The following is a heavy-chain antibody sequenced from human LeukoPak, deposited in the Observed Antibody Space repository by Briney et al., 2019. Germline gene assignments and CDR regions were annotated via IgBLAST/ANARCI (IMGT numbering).Heavy chain of an antibody. J-gene: IGHJ6*02. D-gene: IGHD5-24*01. V-gene: IGHV1-2*04. CDR3: ARAPRWLQSLGMDV. CDR1: EYTFTGYY. CDR2: INPNSGGT. Sequence: ASVTVSCKASEYTFTGYYMHWVRQAPGQRLEWMGWINPNSGGTNYAQKFQGWVTMTRDTSISTAYMELSRLRSDDTAVYYCARAPRWLQSLGMDVWGQGTTVTVSS.